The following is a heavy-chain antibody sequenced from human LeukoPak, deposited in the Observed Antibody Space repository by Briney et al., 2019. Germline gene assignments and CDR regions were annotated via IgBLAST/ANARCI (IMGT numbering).Heavy chain of an antibody. V-gene: IGHV3-30*02. CDR1: GFTFSSYG. CDR2: IRYDGSNK. Sequence: GGSLRLSCAASGFTFSSYGMHWVRQAPGKGLEWVAFIRYDGSNKYYADSVKGRFTISRDNAKNSVYLQMNSLRVEDTAVYYYARDFRFHDDYWGQGTLVTVSS. CDR3: ARDFRFHDDY. J-gene: IGHJ4*02.